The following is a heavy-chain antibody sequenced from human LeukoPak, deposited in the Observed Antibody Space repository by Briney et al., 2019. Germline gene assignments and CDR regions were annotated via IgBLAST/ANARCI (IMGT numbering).Heavy chain of an antibody. D-gene: IGHD4-17*01. Sequence: GGSVRLFCALCGFTFSNYAVLGLPECRVGGGEGVSSIRYSGLTTFYADSVKGRFTISRDNSKNTLYLQMNIRRAEDTAVYYCAGDPNGDYIGAFDLWGQGTKVTVSS. J-gene: IGHJ3*01. CDR1: GFTFSNYA. CDR2: IRYSGLTT. V-gene: IGHV3-23*01. CDR3: AGDPNGDYIGAFDL.